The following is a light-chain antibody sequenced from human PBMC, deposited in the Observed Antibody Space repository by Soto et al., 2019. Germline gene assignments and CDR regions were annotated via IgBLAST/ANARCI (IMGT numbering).Light chain of an antibody. V-gene: IGLV2-14*01. J-gene: IGLJ3*02. CDR2: EVR. CDR3: NAYTSRSSTWV. Sequence: QSALTQPASVSGSPGQSITISCTGTTSDIGISNYVSWYRQHPGKAPQLILYEVRRRPSGISGRFSGSKSGNTASLTISGLQAEDEADYYCNAYTSRSSTWVFGGGTKLTVL. CDR1: TSDIGISNY.